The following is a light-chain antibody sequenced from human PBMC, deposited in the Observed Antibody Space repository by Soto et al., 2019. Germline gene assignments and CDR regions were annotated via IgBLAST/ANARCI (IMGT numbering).Light chain of an antibody. CDR2: GIS. CDR3: QQGRDWPPTYT. J-gene: IGKJ2*01. V-gene: IGKV3-11*01. CDR1: QSVSNS. Sequence: EMVLTQSPATLSLSPGERVTLSCRASQSVSNSLVWYQQKAGQAPRLLLYGISYRATGVPARFSGSGSGTVFTLSISSLEPEDFAIYYCQQGRDWPPTYTFGQGTKLEIK.